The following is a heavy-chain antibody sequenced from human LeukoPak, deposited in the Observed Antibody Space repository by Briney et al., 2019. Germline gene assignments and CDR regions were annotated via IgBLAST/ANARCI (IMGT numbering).Heavy chain of an antibody. CDR3: ARATGYSSGWSPAYYFDY. V-gene: IGHV1-18*01. CDR1: GYTFTSYG. D-gene: IGHD6-19*01. Sequence: GASVKVSCKASGYTFTSYGISWVRQAPGQGLEWMGWISAYNGNTNYAQKLQGRVTMTTDTSTSTAYMELRSLRSDDTAVYYCARATGYSSGWSPAYYFDYWGQGTLVTVSS. CDR2: ISAYNGNT. J-gene: IGHJ4*02.